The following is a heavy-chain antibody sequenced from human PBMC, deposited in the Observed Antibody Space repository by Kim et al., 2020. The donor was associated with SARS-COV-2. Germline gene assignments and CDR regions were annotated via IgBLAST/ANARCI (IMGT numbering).Heavy chain of an antibody. CDR2: ISSSSSYI. J-gene: IGHJ4*02. CDR3: ARAREQQLVPLRFAEHSGGRWGFDY. V-gene: IGHV3-21*01. CDR1: GFTFSSYS. Sequence: GGSLRLSCAASGFTFSSYSMNWVRQAPGKGLEWVSSISSSSSYIYYADSVKGRFTISRDNAKNSLYLQMNSLRAEDTAVYYCARAREQQLVPLRFAEHSGGRWGFDYWGQGTLVTVSS. D-gene: IGHD6-13*01.